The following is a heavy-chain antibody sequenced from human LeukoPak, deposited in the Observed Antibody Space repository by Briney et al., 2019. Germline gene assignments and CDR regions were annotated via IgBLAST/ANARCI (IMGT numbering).Heavy chain of an antibody. J-gene: IGHJ4*02. D-gene: IGHD6-19*01. CDR2: IIPIFGTA. Sequence: SVKVSCKASGGTFSSYAISWVRQAPGQGLEWMGGIIPIFGTANYAQKFQGRVTITTDESTSTAYMELSSLRSEDTAVYYCAKDRRTSDSSGWIPFDYWGQGTLVTVSS. CDR1: GGTFSSYA. CDR3: AKDRRTSDSSGWIPFDY. V-gene: IGHV1-69*05.